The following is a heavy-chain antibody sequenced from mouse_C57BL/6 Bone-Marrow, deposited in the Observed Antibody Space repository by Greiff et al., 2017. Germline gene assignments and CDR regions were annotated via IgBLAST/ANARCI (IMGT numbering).Heavy chain of an antibody. J-gene: IGHJ4*01. CDR2: IDPSDSYT. V-gene: IGHV1-50*01. Sequence: QVQLQQPGAEFVKPGASVKLSCKASGYTFTSYWMQWVKQRPGQGLEWIGEIDPSDSYTNYNQKFKGKVTLTVDTASSTAYMQLSSLTSEDSAVYDCARGEEDYESAMDYWGQGTSVTVSS. CDR1: GYTFTSYW. D-gene: IGHD1-1*01. CDR3: ARGEEDYESAMDY.